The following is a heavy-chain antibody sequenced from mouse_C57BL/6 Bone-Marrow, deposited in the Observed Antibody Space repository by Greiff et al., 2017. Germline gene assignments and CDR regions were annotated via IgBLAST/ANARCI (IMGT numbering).Heavy chain of an antibody. CDR2: IDPEDGDT. Sequence: VQLQQSGAELVRQGASVKLSCTASGFTIKDYYMHWVKQRPEQGLEWIGGIDPEDGDTEYAPKFQGKATMTADTSSNTAYLQLSSLTSEDTAVYYCTTSYYYGSSYWFAYWGQGTLVTVSA. J-gene: IGHJ3*01. CDR1: GFTIKDYY. V-gene: IGHV14-1*01. CDR3: TTSYYYGSSYWFAY. D-gene: IGHD1-1*01.